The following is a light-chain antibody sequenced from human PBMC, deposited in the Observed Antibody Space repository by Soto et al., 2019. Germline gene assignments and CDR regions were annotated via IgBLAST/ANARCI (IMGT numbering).Light chain of an antibody. V-gene: IGLV2-14*01. CDR2: DVS. CDR3: TSYTSSGTYV. J-gene: IGLJ1*01. Sequence: QSVLTQPASVAGCPGQSISISCTGTSSDVGGYKYVSWYQQHPGKAPKVMMYDVSNRPSGVSNRFSGSKSGNTASLTISGLQAEDEADYYCTSYTSSGTYVFGTGTKVTVL. CDR1: SSDVGGYKY.